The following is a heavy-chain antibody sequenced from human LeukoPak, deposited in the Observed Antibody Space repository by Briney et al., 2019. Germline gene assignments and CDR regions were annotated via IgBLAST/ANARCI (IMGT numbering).Heavy chain of an antibody. CDR3: ARHSVSWTKHYMDV. V-gene: IGHV5-51*01. J-gene: IGHJ6*03. Sequence: GESLKISCKGSGYRFSSYWIGWVRQMPGKGLEWMGIVYPGDSDTRYSPSFQGQVTISADKSISTAYLQWSSLKASDTAMYYCARHSVSWTKHYMDVWGKGTTVTVSS. D-gene: IGHD3/OR15-3a*01. CDR1: GYRFSSYW. CDR2: VYPGDSDT.